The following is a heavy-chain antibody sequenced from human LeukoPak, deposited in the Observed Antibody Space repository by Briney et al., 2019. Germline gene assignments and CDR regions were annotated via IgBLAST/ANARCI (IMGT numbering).Heavy chain of an antibody. CDR3: ARLQRYVSDYYYGMDV. CDR1: GLTLSSYE. Sequence: PGGSLTLSRAASGLTLSSYEVNWVRPAPRKGLEWVSYISSCGSTIYYPDSVKGRYHITRDNAKNSLYLQVNSLRADDTAVYYCARLQRYVSDYYYGMDVWGQGTTVTVSS. J-gene: IGHJ6*02. D-gene: IGHD5-24*01. V-gene: IGHV3-48*03. CDR2: ISSCGSTI.